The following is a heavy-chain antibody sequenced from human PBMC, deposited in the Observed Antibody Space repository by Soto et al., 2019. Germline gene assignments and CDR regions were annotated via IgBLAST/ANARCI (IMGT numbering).Heavy chain of an antibody. V-gene: IGHV2-5*02. Sequence: QITLKESGPTLVKPTQTLTLTCTFSGFSLSTSGVGVGWIRQPPGKALEWLALIYWDDDKRYSPSLKSRLTITKDTSKNQVVLTMTNMDPVDTATYYCAHSQTPYRSGGSCYSSPFDYWGQGTLVTVSS. CDR1: GFSLSTSGVG. CDR2: IYWDDDK. J-gene: IGHJ4*02. CDR3: AHSQTPYRSGGSCYSSPFDY. D-gene: IGHD2-15*01.